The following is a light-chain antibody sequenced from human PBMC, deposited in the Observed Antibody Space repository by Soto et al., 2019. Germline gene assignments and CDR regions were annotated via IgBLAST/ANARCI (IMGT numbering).Light chain of an antibody. J-gene: IGKJ1*01. CDR3: QQYVTSSPRT. CDR1: QSVSSSS. CDR2: GAS. Sequence: EIVLTQSPGTLSLSPGERATLSCRASQSVSSSSLAWYQQKPGQAPRLLIYGASSRATGIPDRFSGSGSGTDFTLTIIRLEPEDFAVYYCQQYVTSSPRTFGQGTKVEIK. V-gene: IGKV3-20*01.